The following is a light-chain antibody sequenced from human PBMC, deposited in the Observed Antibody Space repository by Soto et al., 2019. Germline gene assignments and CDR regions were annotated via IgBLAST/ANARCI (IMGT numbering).Light chain of an antibody. V-gene: IGLV2-18*02. Sequence: QSALTQPPSVSGSPGQSVTISCTGTSSDVGSNNRVSWYQQPPGTAPKLMIYEVSNRPSGVPDRFSGSKSGNTASLTISGLRAEDEADYYCTSYTSSTTPWVFGTGTKVTVL. CDR3: TSYTSSTTPWV. CDR2: EVS. J-gene: IGLJ1*01. CDR1: SSDVGSNNR.